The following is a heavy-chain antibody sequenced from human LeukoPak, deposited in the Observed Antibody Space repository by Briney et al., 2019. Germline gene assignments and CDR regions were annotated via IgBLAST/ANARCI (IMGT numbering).Heavy chain of an antibody. V-gene: IGHV3-21*01. Sequence: GGSLRLSCAASGFTFSNYSMNWVRQAPGKGLEWVSSISSSSSYIYYADSVKGRFTISRDNAKNTLYLQMNSLRAEDTAVYYCARERSDKRDGYMVRGGFDYWGQGTLVTVSS. CDR3: ARERSDKRDGYMVRGGFDY. D-gene: IGHD3-10*01. CDR2: ISSSSSYI. J-gene: IGHJ4*02. CDR1: GFTFSNYS.